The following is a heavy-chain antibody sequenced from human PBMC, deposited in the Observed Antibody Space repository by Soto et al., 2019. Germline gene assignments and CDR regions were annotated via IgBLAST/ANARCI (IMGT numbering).Heavy chain of an antibody. CDR3: ASSYCSGGSGEDY. J-gene: IGHJ4*02. D-gene: IGHD2-15*01. Sequence: QVQLQESGPGLVKPSETLSLTCTVSGGSVSSGSYYWSWIRQPPGKGLEWIGYIYYSGSTNYNPSLKSRVTISVDTSKNQFSLKLSSVTAADTAVYYCASSYCSGGSGEDYWGQGTLVTVSS. V-gene: IGHV4-61*01. CDR1: GGSVSSGSYY. CDR2: IYYSGST.